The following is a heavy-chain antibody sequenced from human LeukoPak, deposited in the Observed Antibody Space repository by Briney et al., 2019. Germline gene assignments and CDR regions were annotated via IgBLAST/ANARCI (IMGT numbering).Heavy chain of an antibody. CDR1: GGSINSYY. J-gene: IGHJ4*02. CDR2: IYYTGST. V-gene: IGHV4-59*08. CDR3: ARHFGSEYGDYLYYFDY. Sequence: SSETLSLTCTVSGGSINSYYWSWIRQPPGKALEWIGYIYYTGSTNYNPSLKSRVTISVDTSKNQFSLKLSSVTAADTAVYYCARHFGSEYGDYLYYFDYWGQGTLVTVSS. D-gene: IGHD4-17*01.